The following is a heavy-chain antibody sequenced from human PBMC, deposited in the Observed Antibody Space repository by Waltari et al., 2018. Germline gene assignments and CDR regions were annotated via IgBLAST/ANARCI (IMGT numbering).Heavy chain of an antibody. D-gene: IGHD3-3*01. CDR2: INTRNGDT. V-gene: IGHV1-2*06. J-gene: IGHJ6*02. CDR3: ARDRNYDFWTGRYGMDV. CDR1: GYIFTGPF. Sequence: QVQLVQSGTEVKKVGASVKVSCKASGYIFTGPFIHWLRQAPGQGLEWVGRINTRNGDTDYAQKFQGRVTMTSDTPITTVYMELSSLRSDDKAVYYCARDRNYDFWTGRYGMDVWGQGTTVTVSS.